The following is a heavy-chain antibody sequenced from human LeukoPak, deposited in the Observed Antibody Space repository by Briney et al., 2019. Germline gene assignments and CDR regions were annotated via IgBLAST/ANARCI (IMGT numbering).Heavy chain of an antibody. CDR3: ARGQYTSTWYRRSRWFDS. V-gene: IGHV1-8*03. Sequence: GASVKVSCKGSGYTFTSYDIKWVRQATGQGLEWMGWMNPNSGNTGYAQKFRGRVTITSNTSISTAYMELSNLTSEDTAVYYCARGQYTSTWYRRSRWFDSWGQGILVTVSS. D-gene: IGHD6-13*01. CDR1: GYTFTSYD. CDR2: MNPNSGNT. J-gene: IGHJ5*01.